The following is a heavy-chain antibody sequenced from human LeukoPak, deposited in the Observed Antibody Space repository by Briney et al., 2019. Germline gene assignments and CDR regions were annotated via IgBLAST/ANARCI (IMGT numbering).Heavy chain of an antibody. CDR3: ARETYYYDSSGYYLPYYYYGMDV. Sequence: SETLSLTCTVSGGSISSGGYYWSWIRQHPGKGLEWIGYIFYSGSTYYNPSLKSRVTISVDTSKNQFSLKLSSVTAADTAVYYCARETYYYDSSGYYLPYYYYGMDVWGQGTTVTVSS. J-gene: IGHJ6*02. CDR1: GGSISSGGYY. V-gene: IGHV4-31*03. CDR2: IFYSGST. D-gene: IGHD3-22*01.